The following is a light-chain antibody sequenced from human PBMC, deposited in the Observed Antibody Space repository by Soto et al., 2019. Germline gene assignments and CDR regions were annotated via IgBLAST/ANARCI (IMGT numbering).Light chain of an antibody. Sequence: EIVMTQSPGTLSVSPGERATLSCRASQSVSSNLAWYQQKPGQAPRLLIYGASTRATGIPARFSGSGSGTEFTLIISSLQSEDFAFYYCQQYNSWPLTFGGGTKVDIK. CDR2: GAS. J-gene: IGKJ4*01. CDR1: QSVSSN. V-gene: IGKV3-15*01. CDR3: QQYNSWPLT.